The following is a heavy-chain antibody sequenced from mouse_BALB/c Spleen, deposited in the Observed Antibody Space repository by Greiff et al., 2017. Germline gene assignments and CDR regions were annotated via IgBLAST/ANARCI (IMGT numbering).Heavy chain of an antibody. V-gene: IGHV1-69*02. CDR2: IDPSDSYT. CDR1: GYTFTSYW. Sequence: VQLQQPGAELVKPGASVKLSCKASGYTFTSYWMHWAKQRPGQGLEWIGEIDPSDSYTNYNQKFKGKATLTVDKSSSTAYMQLSSLTSEDSAVYYCARGTTVVDGAWFAYWGQGTLVTVSA. CDR3: ARGTTVVDGAWFAY. J-gene: IGHJ3*01. D-gene: IGHD1-1*01.